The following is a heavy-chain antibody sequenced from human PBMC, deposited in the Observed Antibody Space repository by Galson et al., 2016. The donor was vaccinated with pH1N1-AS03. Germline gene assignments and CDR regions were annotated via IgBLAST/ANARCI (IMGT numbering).Heavy chain of an antibody. D-gene: IGHD3-16*01. CDR2: ISYTGGA. V-gene: IGHV4-59*02. CDR3: ARGGGVATVPLDLDR. J-gene: IGHJ5*02. CDR1: DASVTTHY. Sequence: SETLSLTCTVSDASVTTHYWNWIRQAPGKGLEWIGYISYTGGANYNPSLKSRVIISVDTSKNQFSLKLSSVTAADTAIFYCARGGGVATVPLDLDRWGQGTLVTVSS.